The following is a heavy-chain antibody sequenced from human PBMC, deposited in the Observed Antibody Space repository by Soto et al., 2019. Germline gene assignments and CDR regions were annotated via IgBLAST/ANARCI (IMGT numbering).Heavy chain of an antibody. J-gene: IGHJ4*02. Sequence: VGSLRLSCAASGFTFSSYGMHWVRQAPGKGLEWVAVISYDGSNKYYADSVKGRFTISRDNSKNTLYLQMNSLRAEDTAVYYCAKGTHIDYWGQGTLVPVSS. CDR2: ISYDGSNK. V-gene: IGHV3-30*18. CDR1: GFTFSSYG. CDR3: AKGTHIDY.